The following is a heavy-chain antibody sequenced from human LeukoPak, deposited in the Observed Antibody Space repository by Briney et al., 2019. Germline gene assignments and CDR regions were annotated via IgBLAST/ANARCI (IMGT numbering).Heavy chain of an antibody. J-gene: IGHJ4*02. V-gene: IGHV3-21*04. D-gene: IGHD3-16*01. Sequence: SVRGRFTISRDNAKNSLYLQMNSLRAEDTAVYYCAKAGYDYVWGRAIDYWGQGTLVTVSS. CDR3: AKAGYDYVWGRAIDY.